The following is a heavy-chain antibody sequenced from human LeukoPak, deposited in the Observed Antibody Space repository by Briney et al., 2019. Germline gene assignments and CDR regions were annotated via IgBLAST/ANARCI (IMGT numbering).Heavy chain of an antibody. CDR1: VGSINVYY. V-gene: IGHV4-59*01. J-gene: IGHJ4*02. CDR3: ARDRVNFDY. Sequence: SETLSLTCTVSVGSINVYYWSCIRQPPGKGLEWIGYIYYSGSTNYNPSLKSRLTMSVDTSKNQFSLKLSSVTAADTAVYYCARDRVNFDYWGRGTLVTVSS. CDR2: IYYSGST.